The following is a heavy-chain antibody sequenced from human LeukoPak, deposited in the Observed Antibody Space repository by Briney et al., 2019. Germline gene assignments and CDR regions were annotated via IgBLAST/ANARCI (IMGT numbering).Heavy chain of an antibody. CDR1: GFTFSSYS. V-gene: IGHV3-21*01. D-gene: IGHD2-15*01. Sequence: PGGSLRLSCAASGFTFSSYSMNWVRQAPGKGLEWASSISSSSSYIYYADSVKGRFTISRDNAKNSLYLQMNSLGAEDTAVYYCASGYCSGGSCYGAFDIWGQGTMVTVSS. CDR2: ISSSSSYI. J-gene: IGHJ3*02. CDR3: ASGYCSGGSCYGAFDI.